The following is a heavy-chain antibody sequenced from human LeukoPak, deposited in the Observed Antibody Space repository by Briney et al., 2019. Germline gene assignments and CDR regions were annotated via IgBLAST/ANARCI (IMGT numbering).Heavy chain of an antibody. D-gene: IGHD1-26*01. V-gene: IGHV1-2*06. CDR3: ATEASGSSYYFDY. J-gene: IGHJ4*02. Sequence: ASVKVSCKTSGYTFTGYYMHWVRQAPGQGLEWMGRINPNSGGTNYAQKFQGRVTMTRNTSISTAYMELSSLRSEDTAVYYCATEASGSSYYFDYWGQGTLVTVSS. CDR2: INPNSGGT. CDR1: GYTFTGYY.